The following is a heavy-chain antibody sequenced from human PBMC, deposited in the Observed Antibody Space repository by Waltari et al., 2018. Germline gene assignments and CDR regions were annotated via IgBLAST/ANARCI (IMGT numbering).Heavy chain of an antibody. CDR1: GGSFSGYY. V-gene: IGHV4-34*01. CDR2: INHSGST. Sequence: QVQLQQWGAGLLKPSETLSLTCAVYGGSFSGYYWSWIRKPPGKGLEWIGEINHSGSTNYNPSLKSRVTISVDTSKNQFSLKLSSVTAADTAVYYCASRVYAIPFWYFDLWGRGTLVTVSS. CDR3: ASRVYAIPFWYFDL. D-gene: IGHD2-8*01. J-gene: IGHJ2*01.